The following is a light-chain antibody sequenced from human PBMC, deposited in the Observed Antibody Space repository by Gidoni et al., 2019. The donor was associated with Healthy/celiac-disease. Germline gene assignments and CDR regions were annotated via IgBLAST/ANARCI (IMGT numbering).Light chain of an antibody. J-gene: IGKJ2*04. CDR2: GAS. V-gene: IGKV3-20*01. CDR3: QQYGSSPMCS. CDR1: QSVSSSY. Sequence: ELVLTQSPGTLSLSPGERATLSCRACQSVSSSYLAWYQQKPGQAPRLLIYGASSRATGIPDRFSGSGSGTDFTLTISRLEPEDFAVYYCQQYGSSPMCSFGQGTKLEIK.